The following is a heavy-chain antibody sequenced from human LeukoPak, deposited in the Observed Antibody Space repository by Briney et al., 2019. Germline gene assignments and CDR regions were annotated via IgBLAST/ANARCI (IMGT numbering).Heavy chain of an antibody. CDR1: GFTFSDYN. CDR3: AKVVVAATYF. CDR2: ISSSGSTI. D-gene: IGHD2-15*01. Sequence: PGGSLRLSCAASGFTFSDYNMSWLRQAPGKGLEWVSYISSSGSTIYYADSVKGRFTLSRDNATNSLYMKMNSLRAKDRALYYCAKVVVAATYFWGQGTLVTVSS. V-gene: IGHV3-11*04. J-gene: IGHJ4*02.